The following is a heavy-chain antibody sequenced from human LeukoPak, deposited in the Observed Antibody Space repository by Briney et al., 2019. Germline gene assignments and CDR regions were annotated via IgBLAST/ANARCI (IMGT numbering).Heavy chain of an antibody. V-gene: IGHV3-30*04. CDR2: ISYDGSNK. D-gene: IGHD4-17*01. J-gene: IGHJ4*02. CDR3: ARDAVTKPFDY. CDR1: GFTFSSYA. Sequence: PGGSLRLSCAASGFTFSSYAMHWVRQAPGKGLEWVAVISYDGSNKYYADSVKGRSTISRDNSKNTLYLQMNSLRAEDTAVYYCARDAVTKPFDYWGQGTLVTVSS.